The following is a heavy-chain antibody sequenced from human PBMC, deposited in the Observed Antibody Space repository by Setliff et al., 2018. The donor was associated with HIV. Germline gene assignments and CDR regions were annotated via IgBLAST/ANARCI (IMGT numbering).Heavy chain of an antibody. J-gene: IGHJ3*01. CDR2: ISFAGHI. CDR1: GASIRSDRMY. CDR3: ARSFGWGAFNV. D-gene: IGHD6-19*01. V-gene: IGHV4-61*01. Sequence: PSETLSLTCSVSGASIRSDRMYWSRIRRPPGQRLEWIGFISFAGHINYNPSLSSRVTVSRDTSRNQFSMTLTSVTAADTAVYYCARSFGWGAFNVWGQGTVVTVSS.